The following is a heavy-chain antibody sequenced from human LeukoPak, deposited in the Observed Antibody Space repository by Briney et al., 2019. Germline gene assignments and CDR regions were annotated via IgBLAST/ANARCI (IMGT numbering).Heavy chain of an antibody. J-gene: IGHJ4*02. CDR2: ISHDGSNK. CDR3: ARSGSVGDFDY. CDR1: GFTFSSYA. D-gene: IGHD1-26*01. V-gene: IGHV3-30*04. Sequence: GGSLRLSCAASGFTFSSYAMHWVRQAPGKGLEWVAVISHDGSNKYYADSVKGRFTISRDNSKNTLYLQMNSLRAEDTAVYYCARSGSVGDFDYWGQGTLVTVSS.